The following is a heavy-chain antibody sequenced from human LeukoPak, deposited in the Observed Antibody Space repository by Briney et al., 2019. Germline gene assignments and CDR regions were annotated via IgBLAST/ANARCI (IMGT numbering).Heavy chain of an antibody. Sequence: ASVKVSCKTSGYIFTSYGISWVRQAPGQGLEWMGWISVHNGYTRYAQKFQGRVTMTTDTSTRTVDMHLRSLRSDDTAVYFCARDMRHYRNYDSSGYYYNFEYWGQGTLVTVSS. V-gene: IGHV1-18*01. CDR1: GYIFTSYG. J-gene: IGHJ4*02. CDR2: ISVHNGYT. D-gene: IGHD3-22*01. CDR3: ARDMRHYRNYDSSGYYYNFEY.